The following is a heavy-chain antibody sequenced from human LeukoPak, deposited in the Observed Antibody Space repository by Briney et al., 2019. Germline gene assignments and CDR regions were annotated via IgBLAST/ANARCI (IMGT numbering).Heavy chain of an antibody. V-gene: IGHV1-3*01. D-gene: IGHD3-10*01. CDR1: GYSFTNYA. J-gene: IGHJ4*02. Sequence: ASVKVSCKASGYSFTNYAMHWVRQAPGQRLEWTGWINAGNGDTKYSQNFQGRVTITRDTSASTAYMELSSLRSEDTAVYYCARFPIYGSGSPTYYFDYWGQGTLVTVSS. CDR2: INAGNGDT. CDR3: ARFPIYGSGSPTYYFDY.